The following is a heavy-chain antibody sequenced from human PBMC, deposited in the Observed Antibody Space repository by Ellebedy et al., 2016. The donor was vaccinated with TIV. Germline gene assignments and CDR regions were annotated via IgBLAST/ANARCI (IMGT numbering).Heavy chain of an antibody. CDR3: ARDLGAYYDSSGYYNY. CDR1: GFTFSSYA. Sequence: PGGSLRLSCAASGFTFSSYAMHWVRQAPGKGLEWVAVISYDGSNKYYADSVKGRFTISRDNSKNTLYLQMNSLRAEDTAVYYCARDLGAYYDSSGYYNYWGQGTLVTVSS. CDR2: ISYDGSNK. V-gene: IGHV3-30*01. D-gene: IGHD3-22*01. J-gene: IGHJ4*02.